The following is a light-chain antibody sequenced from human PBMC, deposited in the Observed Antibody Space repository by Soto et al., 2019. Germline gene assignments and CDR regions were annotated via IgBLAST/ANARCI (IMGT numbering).Light chain of an antibody. CDR1: QSISSW. Sequence: DIQMTQSPSTLSASVGDRVTITCRASQSISSWLAWYQQKPGKAPKLLIYDASSLESGVPSRFSGSGSGTEFALTISSLQADDVANYYCQQYNSYWTFGQGTKVEIK. CDR2: DAS. CDR3: QQYNSYWT. V-gene: IGKV1-5*01. J-gene: IGKJ1*01.